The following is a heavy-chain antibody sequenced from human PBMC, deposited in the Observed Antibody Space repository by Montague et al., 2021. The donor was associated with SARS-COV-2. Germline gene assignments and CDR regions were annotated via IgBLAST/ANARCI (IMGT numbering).Heavy chain of an antibody. CDR1: GVSISSYY. CDR3: ARGGGYCSGGSCYYCSDP. J-gene: IGHJ5*02. CDR2: IYNSGTT. Sequence: SETLSLTCTVSGVSISSYYWNWIRQPPGKGLEWIGDIYNSGTTNYNPSLKSRVTISVDTSKNQFSLKLNTVTAADTAVYYCARGGGYCSGGSCYYCSDPWGQGTLVTVSS. D-gene: IGHD2-15*01. V-gene: IGHV4-59*12.